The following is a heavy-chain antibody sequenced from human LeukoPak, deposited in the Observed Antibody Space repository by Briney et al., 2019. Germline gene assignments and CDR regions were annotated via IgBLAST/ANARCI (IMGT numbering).Heavy chain of an antibody. V-gene: IGHV4-38-2*02. CDR2: MYHSGNS. CDR3: VRDLTVVRGVLGHDY. J-gene: IGHJ4*02. Sequence: PSETLSLTCTVSGFSISSGYHWGWIRQPPGKGLEWIGTMYHSGNSYYNPSLKSRLTISVDTSKNQFSLKLSSVTAADTVVYYCVRDLTVVRGVLGHDYWGQGTLVTVSS. CDR1: GFSISSGYH. D-gene: IGHD3-10*01.